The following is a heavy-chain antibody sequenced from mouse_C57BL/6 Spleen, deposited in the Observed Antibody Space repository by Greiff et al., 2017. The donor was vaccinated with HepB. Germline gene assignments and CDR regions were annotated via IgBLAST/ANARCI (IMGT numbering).Heavy chain of an antibody. Sequence: EVKLQESGPELVKPGASVKMSCKASGYTFTDYNMHWVKQSHGKSLEWIGYINPNNGGTSYNQKFKGKATLTVNKSSSTAYMELRSLTSEDSAVYYCARGGDYDGFDYWGQGTTLTVSS. CDR2: INPNNGGT. CDR3: ARGGDYDGFDY. V-gene: IGHV1-22*01. J-gene: IGHJ2*01. CDR1: GYTFTDYN. D-gene: IGHD2-4*01.